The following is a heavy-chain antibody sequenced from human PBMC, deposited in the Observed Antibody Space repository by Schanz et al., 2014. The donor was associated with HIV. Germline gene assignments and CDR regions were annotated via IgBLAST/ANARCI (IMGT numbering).Heavy chain of an antibody. CDR1: GFTFDSYG. D-gene: IGHD6-19*01. CDR2: ISGSISTT. J-gene: IGHJ4*02. V-gene: IGHV3-23*04. CDR3: AKMARSVAANTNFDY. Sequence: EVQLVESGGGLVKPGRSLRLSCTAPGFTFDSYGMHWVRQAPGKGLEWVSAISGSISTTFYADSVKGRFTISRDKSKNTLYLQMNSLRVEDTAVYYCAKMARSVAANTNFDYWGQGTLVTVSP.